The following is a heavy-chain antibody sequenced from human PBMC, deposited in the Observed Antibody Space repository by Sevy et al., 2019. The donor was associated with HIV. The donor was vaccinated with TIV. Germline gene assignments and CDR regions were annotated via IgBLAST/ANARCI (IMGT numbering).Heavy chain of an antibody. V-gene: IGHV3-74*01. Sequence: GGSLRLSCAASGFTFSSYWMHWVRQAPGKGLVWVSRINSDGSSTSYADSVKGRFTISRDNAKNTLYLQMNSLRAEDTAVYYCARDPHYYDSSGYYPGAFDIWGQGKMVTVSS. D-gene: IGHD3-22*01. CDR1: GFTFSSYW. J-gene: IGHJ3*02. CDR2: INSDGSST. CDR3: ARDPHYYDSSGYYPGAFDI.